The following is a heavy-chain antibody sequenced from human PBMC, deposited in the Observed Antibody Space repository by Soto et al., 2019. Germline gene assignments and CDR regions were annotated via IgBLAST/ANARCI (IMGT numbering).Heavy chain of an antibody. D-gene: IGHD2-21*01. J-gene: IGHJ6*02. CDR1: GGSISGNYIY. CDR2: ISYSGTT. V-gene: IGHV4-39*02. CDR3: AREKTPMSPHYSYYDMDV. Sequence: SETLSLSCTVSGGSISGNYIYWGWIRQPPGKGLEWIASISYSGTTNSNPSLKSRVTLSVDTSKNQFSLRLTSVTAMDTAVYYCAREKTPMSPHYSYYDMDVWGQGTTVTVS.